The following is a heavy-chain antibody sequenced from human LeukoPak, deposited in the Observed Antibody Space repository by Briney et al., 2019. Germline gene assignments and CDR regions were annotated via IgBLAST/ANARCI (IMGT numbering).Heavy chain of an antibody. V-gene: IGHV4-4*02. CDR1: GGSLSTTSW. J-gene: IGHJ4*02. CDR2: AYHSGGGNR. Sequence: PSGTLSLTCAVSGGSLSTTSWWVWLRQPPGKGLEWIGEAYHSGGGNRNYNPSLKSRATISVDTSRNQFSLKLSSVTAADTAVYYCARVGRLSRTIDYWGQGTLVTVSS. CDR3: ARVGRLSRTIDY. D-gene: IGHD1/OR15-1a*01.